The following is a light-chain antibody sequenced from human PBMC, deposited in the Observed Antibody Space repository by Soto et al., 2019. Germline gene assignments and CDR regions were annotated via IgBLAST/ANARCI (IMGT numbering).Light chain of an antibody. V-gene: IGKV3-20*01. CDR3: QQYGRSPLT. CDR2: GAS. CDR1: QSVMSNY. Sequence: EIVLTQSPATPSLSPGDRATLSCRASQSVMSNYLAWYQQKPGQAPRLLIYGASTRATGIPDRFTGSGSGTDFTLTISRLEPEDFAVYHCQQYGRSPLTFGGGTKVAIK. J-gene: IGKJ4*01.